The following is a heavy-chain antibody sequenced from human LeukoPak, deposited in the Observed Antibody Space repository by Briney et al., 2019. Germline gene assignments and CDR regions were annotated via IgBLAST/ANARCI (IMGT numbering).Heavy chain of an antibody. CDR2: IWYDGSNK. D-gene: IGHD6-13*01. CDR3: ARLGSSWSFDY. CDR1: GFTFSSYG. V-gene: IGHV3-33*01. J-gene: IGHJ4*02. Sequence: GGSLRLSCVASGFTFSSYGMNWVRQAPGKGLEWVAVIWYDGSNKYYGDSVKGRFTISRDNSKNTVSLQMNSLRVEDTAVYYCARLGSSWSFDYWGQGTLVTVSS.